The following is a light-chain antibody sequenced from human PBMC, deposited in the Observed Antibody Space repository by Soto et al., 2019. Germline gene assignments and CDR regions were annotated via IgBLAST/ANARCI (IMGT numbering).Light chain of an antibody. CDR3: QQHYTSPWT. J-gene: IGKJ1*01. CDR1: QSVLYSSNSKNY. V-gene: IGKV4-1*01. CDR2: WAS. Sequence: DIVMTQSPESLAVSLGERATIKCNSSQSVLYSSNSKNYLAWHQQKPGQPPKMLIYWASTRKSGVPDRFSGSGSGTDCTLTISSLRAEDVAVYYCQQHYTSPWTFGQGTRVELK.